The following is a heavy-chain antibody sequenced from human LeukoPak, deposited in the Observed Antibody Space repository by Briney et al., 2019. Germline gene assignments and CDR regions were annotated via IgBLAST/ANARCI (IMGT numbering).Heavy chain of an antibody. D-gene: IGHD5-24*01. CDR3: ARRDDHNGRDY. V-gene: IGHV3-30*03. J-gene: IGHJ4*02. CDR1: GFTFSSYG. CDR2: ISYDGSNK. Sequence: GGSLRLSCAASGFTFSSYGMQWVRQARGKGLEWVAVISYDGSNKYYADSVKGRFTISRDNSKNTVYLQMNSLRAEDTAMYYCARRDDHNGRDYWGQGTLVTVSS.